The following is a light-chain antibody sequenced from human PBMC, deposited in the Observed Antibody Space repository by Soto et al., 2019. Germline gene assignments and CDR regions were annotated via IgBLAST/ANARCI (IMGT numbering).Light chain of an antibody. CDR1: SSNIGNNY. J-gene: IGLJ2*01. CDR2: DNN. V-gene: IGLV1-51*01. Sequence: QSVLTQPPSVSAAPGQKVTISCSGSSSNIGNNYVSWYQQFPGTAPKLLIYDNNKRPSGIPDRLSGSKSGTSATLDITGLQTGDEADYYCEAWDSSLSAVVFGGGTKVTVL. CDR3: EAWDSSLSAVV.